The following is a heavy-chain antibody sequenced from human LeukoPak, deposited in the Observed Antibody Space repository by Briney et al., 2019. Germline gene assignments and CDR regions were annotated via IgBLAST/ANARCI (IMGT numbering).Heavy chain of an antibody. V-gene: IGHV6-1*01. D-gene: IGHD6-13*01. CDR2: TYYRSEWYN. CDR3: AREIAAAGPPLYNWFDP. J-gene: IGHJ5*02. Sequence: SQTLSLTCAISGDSVSSNSAAWNWIRQSPSRGLEWLGRTYYRSEWYNDYAVSVKSRITINPDTSKNQFSLQLNSVTPEDTAVYYCAREIAAAGPPLYNWFDPWGQGTLVTVSS. CDR1: GDSVSSNSAA.